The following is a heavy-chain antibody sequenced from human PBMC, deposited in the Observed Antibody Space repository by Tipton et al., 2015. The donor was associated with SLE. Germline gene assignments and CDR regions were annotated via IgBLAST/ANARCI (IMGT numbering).Heavy chain of an antibody. V-gene: IGHV4-31*11. CDR2: IYYSGST. J-gene: IGHJ6*03. D-gene: IGHD6-19*01. CDR1: GGSISSGAYF. Sequence: TLSLTCAVSGGSISSGAYFWSWIRQHPGRGLEWVGYIYYSGSTYYNPSLKSRLTISVATSKNQFSLKLSSVTAADTAVYYCARGVAGYYFYYYLDVWGSGTAVTVSS. CDR3: ARGVAGYYFYYYLDV.